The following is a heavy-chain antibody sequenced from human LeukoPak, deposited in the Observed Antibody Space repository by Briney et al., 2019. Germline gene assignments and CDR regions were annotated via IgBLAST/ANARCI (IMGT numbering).Heavy chain of an antibody. CDR1: GGSVSSSRHY. CDR3: AREGGRQWLISGSLDC. J-gene: IGHJ4*02. V-gene: IGHV4-61*01. D-gene: IGHD6-19*01. CDR2: IYHGSA. Sequence: SETLSLTCTVSGGSVSSSRHYWTWVRQAPGRGLEWIGYIYHGSATYNPSLKSRVTISLDTSKNQLSLKVTSVSAADTAVYYCAREGGRQWLISGSLDCWGQGTLVTVSS.